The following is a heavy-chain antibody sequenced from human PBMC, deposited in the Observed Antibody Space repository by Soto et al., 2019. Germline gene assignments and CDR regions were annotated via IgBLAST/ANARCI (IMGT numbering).Heavy chain of an antibody. CDR3: SRPSYYYDSSGFEPGAFDI. J-gene: IGHJ3*02. V-gene: IGHV3-49*03. CDR2: IRSKNYGRTT. Sequence: GGSVRLSCTGSGFTYGNNAMSWSRQAPGKXLEWVGFIRSKNYGRTTEYAASVQGRFTISRDDSKGIAYLEMNSLTTDDTAVYYCSRPSYYYDSSGFEPGAFDIWGQGSMVTVSS. CDR1: GFTYGNNA. D-gene: IGHD3-22*01.